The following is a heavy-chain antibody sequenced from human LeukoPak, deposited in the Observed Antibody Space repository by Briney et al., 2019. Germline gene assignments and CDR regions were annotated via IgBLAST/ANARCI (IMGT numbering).Heavy chain of an antibody. D-gene: IGHD1-26*01. V-gene: IGHV6-1*01. J-gene: IGHJ4*02. CDR3: ARELGSYFGY. CDR2: TYYRSKWYN. CDR1: GDSVSNNRAA. Sequence: SQTLSLTCAISGDSVSNNRAAWNWIRQSPLRGLEWLGRTYYRSKWYNGYAVSVNSRITFNPDTSKNQFSLQLNSVTPEDTAVYYCARELGSYFGYWGQGTLVTVST.